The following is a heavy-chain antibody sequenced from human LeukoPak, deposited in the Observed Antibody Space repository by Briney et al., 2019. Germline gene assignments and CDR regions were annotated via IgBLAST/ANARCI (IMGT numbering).Heavy chain of an antibody. J-gene: IGHJ4*02. Sequence: GGSLRLSCAASGFTFSSYGMHWVRQAPGKGLEWVAVIWYDGSNKYYADSVKGRFTISRDNSKNTLYLQMNSLRAEDTAVYYCARGQNSSPFDYWGQGTLVTVSS. CDR3: ARGQNSSPFDY. D-gene: IGHD5-18*01. V-gene: IGHV3-33*01. CDR2: IWYDGSNK. CDR1: GFTFSSYG.